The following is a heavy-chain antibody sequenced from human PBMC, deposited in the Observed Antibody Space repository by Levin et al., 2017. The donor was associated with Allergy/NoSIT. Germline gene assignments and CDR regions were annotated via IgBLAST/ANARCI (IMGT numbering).Heavy chain of an antibody. Sequence: GESLKISCKASGYTFTGYYVHWVRQAPGQGLEWMGWIDPFSGDTNYAQKFQGKVTMTRDPMNTAYLELSRMKSDDTAVYYCAGFPPTNQHLENPPKEFYYSVDGWGQGTTVSVSS. D-gene: IGHD2-2*01. V-gene: IGHV1-2*02. CDR3: AGFPPTNQHLENPPKEFYYSVDG. CDR2: IDPFSGDT. CDR1: GYTFTGYY. J-gene: IGHJ6*02.